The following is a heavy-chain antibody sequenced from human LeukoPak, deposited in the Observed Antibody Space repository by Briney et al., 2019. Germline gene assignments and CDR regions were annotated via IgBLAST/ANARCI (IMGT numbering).Heavy chain of an antibody. CDR1: GFSFSSYR. Sequence: GGSLRLSCAASGFSFSSYRMSWVRQAPGKGLEWVANIKQDGSEKYYVDSVKGRFTISRDNAKNSLYLQMSSLRAEDTAVYYCARVRDGYKPPKLSSYYYMDVWGKGTTVTISS. D-gene: IGHD5-24*01. V-gene: IGHV3-7*01. CDR2: IKQDGSEK. CDR3: ARVRDGYKPPKLSSYYYMDV. J-gene: IGHJ6*03.